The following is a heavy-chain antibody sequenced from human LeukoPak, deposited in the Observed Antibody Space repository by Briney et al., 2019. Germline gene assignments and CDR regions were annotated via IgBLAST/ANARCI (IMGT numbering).Heavy chain of an antibody. V-gene: IGHV3-74*01. CDR3: AGGVDFWDVFDT. CDR1: GFTFSNYW. D-gene: IGHD3-3*01. Sequence: GGSLRLSCVASGFTFSNYWMHWVRHAPGEGPVWLSRINGDGSNTRYAGSVKGRFTISRDDAKNTLYLQMRSLRAEDTAIYYCAGGVDFWDVFDTRGQGTRVTVSS. J-gene: IGHJ3*02. CDR2: INGDGSNT.